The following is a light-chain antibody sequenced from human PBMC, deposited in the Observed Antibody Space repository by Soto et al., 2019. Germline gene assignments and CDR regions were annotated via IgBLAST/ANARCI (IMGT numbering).Light chain of an antibody. Sequence: QSVLTQPPSASGTPGQRVTISCSGSSSNIESNTVNWYQQLPETAPKLLIYRNNQRPSGVPDRFSGSKSGTSASLAISGLRSDDEADYFCATWDDSLNGFYVFGTGTKVTVL. J-gene: IGLJ1*01. V-gene: IGLV1-44*01. CDR2: RNN. CDR3: ATWDDSLNGFYV. CDR1: SSNIESNT.